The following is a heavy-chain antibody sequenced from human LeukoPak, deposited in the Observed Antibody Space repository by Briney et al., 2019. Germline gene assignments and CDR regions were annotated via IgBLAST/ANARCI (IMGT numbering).Heavy chain of an antibody. D-gene: IGHD3-22*01. CDR2: IIPIFGTA. V-gene: IGHV1-69*05. CDR3: ARDRYTAYYDSSGYLDY. Sequence: GSSVKVSCKASGGTFSSYAISWVRQAPGQGLEWMGRIIPIFGTANYAQKFQGRVTITTDESTNTAYMELSSLRSEDTAVYYCARDRYTAYYDSSGYLDYWGQGTLVTVSS. CDR1: GGTFSSYA. J-gene: IGHJ4*02.